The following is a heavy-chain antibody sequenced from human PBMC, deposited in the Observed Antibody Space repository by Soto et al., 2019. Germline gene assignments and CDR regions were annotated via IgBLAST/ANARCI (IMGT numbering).Heavy chain of an antibody. CDR1: GGSFSSYY. V-gene: IGHV4-59*01. D-gene: IGHD5-12*01. Sequence: SETLSLTCTVSGGSFSSYYWSWIRQPPGKGLEWIGYIYYSGSTNYNPSLKSRVTISVDTSKNQFCLKLSAVTAADTAVYYCARSQSGYSGYDLDYWGQGTLVTVSS. CDR3: ARSQSGYSGYDLDY. J-gene: IGHJ4*02. CDR2: IYYSGST.